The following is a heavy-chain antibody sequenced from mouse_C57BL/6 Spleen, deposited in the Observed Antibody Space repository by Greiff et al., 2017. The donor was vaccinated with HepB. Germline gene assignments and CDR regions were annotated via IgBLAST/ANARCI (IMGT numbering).Heavy chain of an antibody. CDR1: GFNIKDYY. J-gene: IGHJ2*01. CDR3: TTGYFAY. Sequence: EVQLQQSGAELVRPGASVKLSCTASGFNIKDYYMHWVKQRPEQGLEWIGRMDPGDGDTEYAPKFQGKATMTADTSSNKAYLQLRSLTSEDTAVYYCTTGYFAYWGHSTTLTVSS. CDR2: MDPGDGDT. V-gene: IGHV14-1*01.